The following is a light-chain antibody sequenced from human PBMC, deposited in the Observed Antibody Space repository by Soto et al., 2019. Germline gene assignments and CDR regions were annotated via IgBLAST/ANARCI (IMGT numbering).Light chain of an antibody. CDR3: QQSGSSPIT. J-gene: IGKJ5*01. V-gene: IGKV3D-20*01. CDR2: DAS. Sequence: EIVLTQSPGTLSLSPGDRDTLSCAASQSVSRSYLAWYQQKPGLAPRIIIYDASTRATGIPDRFSGSGSGTDFTLTISRLEPEDVAVYYCQQSGSSPITFGQGTRLEI. CDR1: QSVSRSY.